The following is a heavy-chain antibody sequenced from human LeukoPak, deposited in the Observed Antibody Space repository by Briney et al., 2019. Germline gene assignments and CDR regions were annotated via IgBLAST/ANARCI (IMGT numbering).Heavy chain of an antibody. D-gene: IGHD1-26*01. V-gene: IGHV3-7*01. CDR2: IKQDGSEK. J-gene: IGHJ4*02. Sequence: GGSLRLSCAASGFTFSSYWMSWVRQAPGKGLEWVANIKQDGSEKYYVDSVKGRFTISRDNAKNSLYLQMNSLRAEDTAVYYCARDKIVGATNFDYWGQGTLVTVSS. CDR3: ARDKIVGATNFDY. CDR1: GFTFSSYW.